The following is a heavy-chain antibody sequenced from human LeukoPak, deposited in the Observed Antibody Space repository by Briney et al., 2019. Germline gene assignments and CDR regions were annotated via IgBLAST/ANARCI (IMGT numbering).Heavy chain of an antibody. D-gene: IGHD3-22*01. CDR3: AKMRGGTMIVVVIAEFDY. V-gene: IGHV3-7*03. CDR1: GFTFSSYW. CDR2: IKKDGSEK. J-gene: IGHJ4*02. Sequence: GGSLRLSCAASGFTFSSYWMSWVRQAPGKGLEWVANIKKDGSEKYYVDSVKGRFTISRDNSKNTLYLQMNSLRAEDTAVYYCAKMRGGTMIVVVIAEFDYWGQGTLVTVSS.